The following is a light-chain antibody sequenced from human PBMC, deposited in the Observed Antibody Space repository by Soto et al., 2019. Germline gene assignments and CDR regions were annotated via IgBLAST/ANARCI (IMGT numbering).Light chain of an antibody. J-gene: IGLJ2*01. CDR3: GTWDSSLSAGQV. CDR2: DNN. Sequence: QSVLTQPPSVSAAPGQKVTISCSGSSSNIGNNYVSWYQQLPGTAPKLLIYDNNKQPSGIPDRFSGSKSGTSATLGITGLQTGDEADYYCGTWDSSLSAGQVFGGGTKLTVL. V-gene: IGLV1-51*01. CDR1: SSNIGNNY.